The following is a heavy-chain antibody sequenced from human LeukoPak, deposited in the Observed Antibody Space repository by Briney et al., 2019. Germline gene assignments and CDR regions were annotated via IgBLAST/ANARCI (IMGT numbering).Heavy chain of an antibody. CDR2: ISSSGSTI. CDR3: ARDKGYSYYVYYYYYMDV. D-gene: IGHD3-10*02. Sequence: GGSLRLSCAASGFTFSDYYMSWIRQAPGKGVEWVSYISSSGSTIYYADSVKGRFTISRDNAKNSLYLQMNSLRAEDTAVYYCARDKGYSYYVYYYYYMDVWGKGTTVTVSS. J-gene: IGHJ6*03. CDR1: GFTFSDYY. V-gene: IGHV3-11*01.